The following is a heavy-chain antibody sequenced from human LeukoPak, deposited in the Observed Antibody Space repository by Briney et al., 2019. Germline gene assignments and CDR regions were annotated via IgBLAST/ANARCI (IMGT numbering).Heavy chain of an antibody. D-gene: IGHD3-10*01. CDR3: ARDGIGAGVYFDQ. J-gene: IGHJ4*01. V-gene: IGHV3-7*01. CDR2: INQDGSEK. Sequence: GGSLRLSCAASEFTFSSYWMNWVRQAPGKGLEWVANINQDGSEKYYVDSVKGRFTISRDNAKNSLYLQMNSLRAEDTAVYYCARDGIGAGVYFDQWGQGTLVTVSS. CDR1: EFTFSSYW.